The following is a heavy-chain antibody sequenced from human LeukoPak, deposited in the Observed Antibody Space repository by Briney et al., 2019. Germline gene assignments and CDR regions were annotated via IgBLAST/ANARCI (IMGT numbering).Heavy chain of an antibody. CDR3: ARDPPGIAASGTYY. J-gene: IGHJ4*02. CDR1: GFTVSSNY. D-gene: IGHD6-13*01. Sequence: PGGSLRLSCAASGFTVSSNYMSWVRQAPGKGLEWVSVIYSGGSTYYADSVKGRFTISRDNSKNTLYLQMNSLRVEDTAVYYCARDPPGIAASGTYYWGQGTLVTVSS. CDR2: IYSGGST. V-gene: IGHV3-53*01.